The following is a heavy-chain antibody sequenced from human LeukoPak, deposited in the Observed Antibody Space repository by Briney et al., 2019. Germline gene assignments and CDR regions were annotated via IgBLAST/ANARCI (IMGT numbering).Heavy chain of an antibody. CDR2: INHSGST. V-gene: IGHV4-34*01. D-gene: IGHD6-13*01. J-gene: IGHJ5*02. Sequence: SETLSLTCAVNGGSFSGYYWSWIRQPPGKGLEWIGEINHSGSTNYNPSLKSRVTISVDTSKNQFSLKLSSVTAADTAVYYCARGRKWVLSSSWYRYWFDPWGQGTLVTVSS. CDR3: ARGRKWVLSSSWYRYWFDP. CDR1: GGSFSGYY.